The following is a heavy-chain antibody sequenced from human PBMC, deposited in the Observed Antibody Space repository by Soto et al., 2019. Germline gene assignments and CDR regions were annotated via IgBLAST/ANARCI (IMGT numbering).Heavy chain of an antibody. J-gene: IGHJ4*02. D-gene: IGHD3-22*01. CDR3: ARDNYYDSSGYYYHYFDY. V-gene: IGHV4-30-4*01. Sequence: PSETLSLTCTVSGGSISSGDYYWSWIRHPPGKGLEWIGYIYYSGSTYYNPSLKSRVTISVDTSKNQFSLKLSSVTAADTAVYYCARDNYYDSSGYYYHYFDYWGQGTLVTVSS. CDR1: GGSISSGDYY. CDR2: IYYSGST.